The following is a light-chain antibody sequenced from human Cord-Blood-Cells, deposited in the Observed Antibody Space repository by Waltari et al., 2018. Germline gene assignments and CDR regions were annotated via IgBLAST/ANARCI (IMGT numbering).Light chain of an antibody. J-gene: IGKJ5*01. V-gene: IGKV3-20*01. CDR3: QQYGSSPLIT. CDR2: CAS. Sequence: EIVLTQSPGTLSLSPGERATLSCRASQSVSSSYLAWYQQKPGQAHRLLIYCASSRATGITDRFSGSGSGTDFTLTISRLEPEDFAVYYCQQYGSSPLITFGQGTRLEIK. CDR1: QSVSSSY.